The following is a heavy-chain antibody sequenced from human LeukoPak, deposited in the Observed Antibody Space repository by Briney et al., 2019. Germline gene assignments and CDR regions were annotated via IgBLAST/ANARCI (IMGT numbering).Heavy chain of an antibody. CDR3: MTDRQWLRDC. Sequence: PGGSLRLSCAASGFTFSSHWMTWVRQAPGKGLEWVGRIKSKTDGGTTDYAAPVKGRFTISRDDSKNTLYLQMNGLTTEDTAVYFCMTDRQWLRDCWGQGTLVTVSS. CDR1: GFTFSSHW. CDR2: IKSKTDGGTT. V-gene: IGHV3-15*01. D-gene: IGHD6-19*01. J-gene: IGHJ4*02.